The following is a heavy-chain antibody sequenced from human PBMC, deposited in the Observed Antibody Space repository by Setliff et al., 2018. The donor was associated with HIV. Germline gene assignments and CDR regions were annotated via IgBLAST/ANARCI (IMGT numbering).Heavy chain of an antibody. CDR1: GGSISSSSYY. CDR3: ARDKTYCNYSRCSRAGWYFDL. Sequence: SETLSLTCTVSGGSISSSSYYWGWIRQPPGKGLEWIGSIFNDGRTYYNPSLKSRVTIPMDTSTNQFPLKLTSVTAADTAVYFCARDKTYCNYSRCSRAGWYFDLWGRGTLVTVSS. CDR2: IFNDGRT. J-gene: IGHJ2*01. D-gene: IGHD2-2*01. V-gene: IGHV4-39*02.